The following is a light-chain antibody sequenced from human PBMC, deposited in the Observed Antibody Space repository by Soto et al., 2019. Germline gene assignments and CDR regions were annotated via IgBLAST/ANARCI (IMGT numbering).Light chain of an antibody. CDR2: EVS. CDR3: RSYTSTTAWV. V-gene: IGLV2-14*01. Sequence: QSALTQPASVSGSPGQSITISCTGTSSDVGGYNYVSWYQQHPGKAPKFMIYEVSNRPSGVSNRFSASKSGNTASLTISGLHAEDEDDYYFRSYTSTTAWVFGGGTKVTVL. J-gene: IGLJ3*02. CDR1: SSDVGGYNY.